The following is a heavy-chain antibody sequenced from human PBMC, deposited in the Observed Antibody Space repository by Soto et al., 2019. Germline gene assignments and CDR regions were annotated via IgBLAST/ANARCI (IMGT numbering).Heavy chain of an antibody. V-gene: IGHV3-49*03. CDR2: IRSKAYGGTT. J-gene: IGHJ6*02. D-gene: IGHD6-19*01. CDR1: GFTFGDYA. Sequence: PGGSLRLSCTASGFTFGDYAMSWFRQAPGKGLEWVGFIRSKAYGGTTEYAASVKGRFTISRDDSKSIAYLQMNSLKTGDTAVYYCTREVNIAVTYYYYGMDVWGQGTTVTVSS. CDR3: TREVNIAVTYYYYGMDV.